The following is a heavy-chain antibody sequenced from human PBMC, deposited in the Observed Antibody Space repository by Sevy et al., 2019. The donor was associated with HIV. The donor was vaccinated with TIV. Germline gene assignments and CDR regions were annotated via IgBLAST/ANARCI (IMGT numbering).Heavy chain of an antibody. CDR1: GFTFRDHA. V-gene: IGHV3-30*04. J-gene: IGHJ6*02. D-gene: IGHD2-8*02. Sequence: GGSLRLSCAASGFTFRDHAMHWVRQAPGKGLEWVTVISYDGSNKYYADSVKGRFTISRDTSKSTGYLQMDSLGAEDTAVYYCASSEKGVPSVLVVYAIRWGMDVWGQGTTVTVSS. CDR3: ASSEKGVPSVLVVYAIRWGMDV. CDR2: ISYDGSNK.